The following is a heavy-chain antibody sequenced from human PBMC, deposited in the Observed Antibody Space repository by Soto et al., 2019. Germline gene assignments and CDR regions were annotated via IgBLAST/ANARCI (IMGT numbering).Heavy chain of an antibody. CDR1: GFTFSNAW. D-gene: IGHD1-26*01. V-gene: IGHV3-15*01. J-gene: IGHJ4*02. CDR3: TTKPIVGATRGDY. CDR2: IKSKTDGGTT. Sequence: EVQLVESGGGLVQPGGSLRLSCAASGFTFSNAWMSWVRQAPGKGLEWVGRIKSKTDGGTTDYAAPVKGRFTISRDDSKNTLYLQMNSLKTEDTAVYYCTTKPIVGATRGDYWGQGTLVTVSS.